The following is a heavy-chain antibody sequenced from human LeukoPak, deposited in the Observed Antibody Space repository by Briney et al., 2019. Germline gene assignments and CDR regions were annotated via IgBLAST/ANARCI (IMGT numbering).Heavy chain of an antibody. D-gene: IGHD3-16*01. V-gene: IGHV3-21*04. CDR1: GFTFSSYS. CDR2: ISSSSSYI. J-gene: IGHJ4*02. CDR3: AKDAGYYDYIWGQPAYFDY. Sequence: NPGGSLRLSCAASGFTFSSYSMNWVRQAPGKGLEWVSSISSSSSYIYYADSVKGRFTISRDNAKNSLYLQMNSLRAEDTAVYYCAKDAGYYDYIWGQPAYFDYWGQGTLVTVSS.